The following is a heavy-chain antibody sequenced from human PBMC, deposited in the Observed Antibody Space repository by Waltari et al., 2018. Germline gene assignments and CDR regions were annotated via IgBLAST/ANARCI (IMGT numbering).Heavy chain of an antibody. D-gene: IGHD1-1*01. CDR1: GDSINSDIYY. V-gene: IGHV4-39*02. J-gene: IGHJ5*02. CDR2: VDYNGDT. CDR3: AKHGITTTNWSKTAHSWFGP. Sequence: QLQLLESGPGLVKPSETLSLTCAVSGDSINSDIYYWAWIRQHPGKGLEWIGSVDYNGDTYYNPSLKSRVTISADASRNRFSLGLSSVTAADTGFYYCAKHGITTTNWSKTAHSWFGPWGQGILVTVSS.